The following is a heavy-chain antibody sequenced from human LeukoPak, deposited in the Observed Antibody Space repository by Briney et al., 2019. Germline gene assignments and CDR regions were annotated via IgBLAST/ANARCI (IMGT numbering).Heavy chain of an antibody. D-gene: IGHD6-19*01. V-gene: IGHV1-18*01. Sequence: ASVKVSCKASGYTFTSYGISWVRQATGQGLEWMGWMNPNSGNTGYAQKLQGRVTMTTDTSTSTAYMELRSLRSDDTAVYYCAREPIAVAAPDAFDIWGQGTMVTVSS. CDR3: AREPIAVAAPDAFDI. CDR1: GYTFTSYG. J-gene: IGHJ3*02. CDR2: MNPNSGNT.